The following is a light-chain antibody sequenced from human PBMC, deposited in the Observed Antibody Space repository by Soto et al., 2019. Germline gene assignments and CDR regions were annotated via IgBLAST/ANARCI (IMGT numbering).Light chain of an antibody. CDR2: EVS. V-gene: IGLV2-14*01. CDR1: STDVGRYNY. J-gene: IGLJ2*01. CDR3: SSYTSSSTYV. Sequence: QSALTQPASVSGSPGQSITISCTGTSTDVGRYNYVSWYQQHPGKAPKLMIYEVSNRPSGVSNRFSGSKSGNTASLTISGLQAEDEADYYCSSYTSSSTYVFGGGTKLTVL.